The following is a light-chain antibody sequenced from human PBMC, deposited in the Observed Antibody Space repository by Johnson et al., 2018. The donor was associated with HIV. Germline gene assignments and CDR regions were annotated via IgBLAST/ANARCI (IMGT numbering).Light chain of an antibody. V-gene: IGLV1-51*01. Sequence: QSVLTQPPSVSAAPGQKVTISCSGSSSNIGNNYVSWYQQLPGTAPKLLIYDNNKRPSGIPDRFSGSKSGTFATLGITGLQTGDEADYYCGTGDSSLSAGSYVFGTGTKVTVL. CDR1: SSNIGNNY. CDR2: DNN. CDR3: GTGDSSLSAGSYV. J-gene: IGLJ1*01.